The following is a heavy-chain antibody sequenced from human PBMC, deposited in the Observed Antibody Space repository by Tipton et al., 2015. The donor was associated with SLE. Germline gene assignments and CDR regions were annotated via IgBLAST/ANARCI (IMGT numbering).Heavy chain of an antibody. CDR1: GYTFTNYY. CDR2: INPNNGDT. CDR3: ARGDDYGDY. J-gene: IGHJ4*02. Sequence: QLVQSGPEVKKPGASLRVSCKASGYTFTNYYIHWVRQAPGQGLEWMGWINPNNGDTNYAQKFQDRVTMTKDASITTAYMDLTRLRSDDTAVYYCARGDDYGDYWGQGTRVTVSS. V-gene: IGHV1-2*02. D-gene: IGHD4/OR15-4a*01.